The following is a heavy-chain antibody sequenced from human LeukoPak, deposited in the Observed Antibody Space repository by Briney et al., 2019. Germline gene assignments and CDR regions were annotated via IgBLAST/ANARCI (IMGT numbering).Heavy chain of an antibody. CDR1: GGSISGYY. D-gene: IGHD1-26*01. Sequence: SETLSLTCAVSGGSISGYYWSWILQPPGKGLEWIGYIYYSGSTSYNPSLKSRVTISVDTSKSQFSLKLSSVTAADTAVYYCAREEALGSGSFDYWGQGTLVTVSS. CDR3: AREEALGSGSFDY. J-gene: IGHJ4*02. V-gene: IGHV4-59*01. CDR2: IYYSGST.